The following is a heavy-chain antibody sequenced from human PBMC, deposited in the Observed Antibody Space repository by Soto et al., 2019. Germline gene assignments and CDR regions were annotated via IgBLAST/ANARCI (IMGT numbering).Heavy chain of an antibody. V-gene: IGHV2-5*02. J-gene: IGHJ4*02. CDR2: IYWDDDK. Sequence: QITLKESGPTLVKPTETLTLTCSFSGFSLSTTGVGVGWIRQPPGKALEWLALIYWDDDKRYSPSLQSGLTSTKDTSQNQVALRMTDVGPADTGTYYCAHIVAGGYNGGWYGFFYDFWGQGTLVTVSS. D-gene: IGHD6-19*01. CDR1: GFSLSTTGVG. CDR3: AHIVAGGYNGGWYGFFYDF.